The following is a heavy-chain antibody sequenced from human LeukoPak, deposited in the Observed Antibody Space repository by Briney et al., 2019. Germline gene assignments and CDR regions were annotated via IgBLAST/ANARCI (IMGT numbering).Heavy chain of an antibody. CDR2: ISSTGTSI. J-gene: IGHJ4*02. D-gene: IGHD4-17*01. V-gene: IGHV3-48*01. CDR3: AREDGDNAYDY. CDR1: GFTFSSYA. Sequence: GGSLRLSCAASGFTFSSYAMIWVRQAPGKGLEWVSYISSTGTSIYYADSVKGRFTVSRDNAKNSLYLQMNSLRAEDTAVYYCAREDGDNAYDYWGQGTLVTVSS.